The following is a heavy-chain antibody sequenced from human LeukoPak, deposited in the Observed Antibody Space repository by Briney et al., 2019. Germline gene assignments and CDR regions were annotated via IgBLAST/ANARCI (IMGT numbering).Heavy chain of an antibody. CDR2: IIPIFGTA. V-gene: IGHV1-69*01. CDR3: ARVRDGAYCSSTSCYPYYYYGMDV. D-gene: IGHD2-2*01. J-gene: IGHJ6*02. CDR1: GGTFSSYA. Sequence: ASVNVSCKASGGTFSSYAISWVRQAPGQGLEWMGGIIPIFGTANYAQKFQGRVTITADESTSTAYMELSSLRSEDTAVYYCARVRDGAYCSSTSCYPYYYYGMDVWGQGTTVTVSS.